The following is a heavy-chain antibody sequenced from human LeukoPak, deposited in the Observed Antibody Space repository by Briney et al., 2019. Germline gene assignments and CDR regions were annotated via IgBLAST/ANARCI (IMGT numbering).Heavy chain of an antibody. D-gene: IGHD3-10*01. V-gene: IGHV3-30*14. CDR2: LSHDGVND. CDR3: ARDGSYYGSGTYSRYFFDY. J-gene: IGHJ4*02. CDR1: GFTFSDYY. Sequence: TGGSLRLSCAASGFTFSDYYMSWIRQAPGKGLEWVAVLSHDGVNDYYADSVKGRFTISRDNSKKTMFLQMNSLRAEDTAVYYCARDGSYYGSGTYSRYFFDYGGRGTVVTVSS.